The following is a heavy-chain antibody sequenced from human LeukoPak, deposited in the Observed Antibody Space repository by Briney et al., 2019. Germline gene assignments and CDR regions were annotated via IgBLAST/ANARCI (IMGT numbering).Heavy chain of an antibody. CDR3: ARHWDNYDFWSGYSFDP. Sequence: SETLSLTCTVSVGSISSSSYYWGWIRQPPGKGLEWVGSIYYSGSTYYNPSLKSRVPISVDTSKSQFSLKLSSVPATDTAVYYCARHWDNYDFWSGYSFDPWGQGTLVTVSS. V-gene: IGHV4-39*01. CDR2: IYYSGST. J-gene: IGHJ5*02. D-gene: IGHD3-3*01. CDR1: VGSISSSSYY.